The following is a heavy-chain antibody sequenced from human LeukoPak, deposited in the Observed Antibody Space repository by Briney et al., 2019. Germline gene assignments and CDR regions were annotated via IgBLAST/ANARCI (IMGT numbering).Heavy chain of an antibody. J-gene: IGHJ4*02. CDR2: ISGDGATT. D-gene: IGHD3/OR15-3a*01. CDR1: GFTFGEYA. CDR3: AKARRTGTHYSDFDY. V-gene: IGHV3-43*02. Sequence: PGGSLRLSCAASGFTFGEYAMYWVRQAPGKGLDWVSLISGDGATTSYADSVKGRFTASRDNSENSLHLQMESLRPGDTALYYCAKARRTGTHYSDFDYWGQGTLVTVSS.